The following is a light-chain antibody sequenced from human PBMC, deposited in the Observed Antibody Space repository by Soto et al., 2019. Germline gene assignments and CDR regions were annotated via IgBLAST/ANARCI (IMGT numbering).Light chain of an antibody. CDR2: EVS. J-gene: IGLJ3*02. CDR1: SSDVGSYNR. CDR3: SSYTGSSTWV. V-gene: IGLV2-18*02. Sequence: QSALTQPPSVSGSPGQSVTISCTGTSSDVGSYNRVSWYQQPPGTAPKLMIYEVSSRSSGVPDRFSGSKSGNTASLTISGLQAEDEADYYCSSYTGSSTWVFGGGTKLTVL.